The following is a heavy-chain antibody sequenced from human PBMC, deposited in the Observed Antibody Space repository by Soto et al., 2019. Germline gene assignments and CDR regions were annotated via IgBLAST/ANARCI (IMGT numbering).Heavy chain of an antibody. CDR3: AGGGVRGVITRTRDYYGMDV. D-gene: IGHD3-10*01. CDR1: GYSFTSYW. V-gene: IGHV5-51*01. CDR2: IYPGDSDT. Sequence: PWESLKISCKGSGYSFTSYWIGWVRQMPGKGLGWMGIIYPGDSDTRYSPSFQGQGTISADKCSSTAYLQWSSRKASDSALYYCAGGGVRGVITRTRDYYGMDVWGQGTTVTVYS. J-gene: IGHJ6*02.